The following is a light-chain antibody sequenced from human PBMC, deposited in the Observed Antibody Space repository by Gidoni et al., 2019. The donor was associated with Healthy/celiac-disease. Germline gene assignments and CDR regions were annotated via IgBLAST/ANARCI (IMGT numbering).Light chain of an antibody. J-gene: IGKJ4*01. V-gene: IGKV1-39*01. CDR1: QSISSY. Sequence: DIQMTQSPSSLSASVVDRVNITCRANQSISSYLNWYQQTQGKAPKLLIDAASSLQSGVPSRFSGSGSGTDFTLTISSLQPEDFATYYCQQSYSTLTFGGGTKVEIK. CDR2: AAS. CDR3: QQSYSTLT.